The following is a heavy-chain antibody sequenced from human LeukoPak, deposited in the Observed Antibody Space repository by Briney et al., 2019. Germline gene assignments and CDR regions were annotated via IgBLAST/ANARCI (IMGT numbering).Heavy chain of an antibody. CDR1: GFTVSSNY. J-gene: IGHJ4*02. D-gene: IGHD2-21*02. V-gene: IGHV3-11*04. CDR3: ARDSTVVVTAITDY. Sequence: GGSLRLSCAASGFTVSSNYMSWVRQAPGKGLEWVSYISSSGSTIYYADSVKGRFTISRDNAKNSLYLQMNSLRAEDTAVYYCARDSTVVVTAITDYWGQGTLVTVSS. CDR2: ISSSGSTI.